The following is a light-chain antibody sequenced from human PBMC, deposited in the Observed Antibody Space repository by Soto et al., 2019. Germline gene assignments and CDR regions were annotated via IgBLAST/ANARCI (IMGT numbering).Light chain of an antibody. CDR2: HAS. J-gene: IGKJ4*01. V-gene: IGKV1-6*01. CDR1: RGVGHD. Sequence: AIQMTQSPSSLSASVGDTVTITCRASRGVGHDLGWYQKKPGKAPKLLIYHASTLQSGVPSRFSGRGSGTDFTRTLSSLQAEDFATYYWLQEYDSPLTFGGGTKVEI. CDR3: LQEYDSPLT.